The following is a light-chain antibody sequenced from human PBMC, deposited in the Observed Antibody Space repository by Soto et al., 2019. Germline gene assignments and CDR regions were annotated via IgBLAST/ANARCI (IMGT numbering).Light chain of an antibody. CDR2: GAS. CDR1: QGISSY. V-gene: IGKV1-9*01. CDR3: QQLNTYHRMYT. Sequence: IQLTQSPSSLSASIGDRVTITCRASQGISSYLAWYQQKPGKAPKLLIYGASSLESGVPSRFSGSGSGTDFTLTISSLQPEDFATYYCQQLNTYHRMYTFGQATKVDIK. J-gene: IGKJ2*01.